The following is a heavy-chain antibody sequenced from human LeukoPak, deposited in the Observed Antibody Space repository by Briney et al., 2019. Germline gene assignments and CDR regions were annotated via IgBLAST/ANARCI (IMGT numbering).Heavy chain of an antibody. Sequence: GGSLRLSCAASGFIFSDYYMSWIRQAPGKGLEWVSYISSSGSTMYYTDSVKGRFTISRDNAKNSLSLQMNSLRAEDTAVYYCARSPAGANYYLDVWGKGTTVTISS. CDR2: ISSSGSTM. V-gene: IGHV3-11*04. CDR3: ARSPAGANYYLDV. J-gene: IGHJ6*03. D-gene: IGHD1-14*01. CDR1: GFIFSDYY.